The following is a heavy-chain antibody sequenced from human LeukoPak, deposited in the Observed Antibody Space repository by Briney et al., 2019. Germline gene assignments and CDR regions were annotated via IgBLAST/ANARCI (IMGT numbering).Heavy chain of an antibody. CDR1: GGSISSYY. V-gene: IGHV4-59*01. Sequence: KPSETLSLTCTVSGGSISSYYWSWIRQPPGKGLGWIGYIYYSGSTNYNPSLKSRVTISVDTSKNQFSLKLSSVTAADTAVYYCAKDYYYDSSGYYYRGVCFDYWGQGTLVTVSS. J-gene: IGHJ4*02. CDR3: AKDYYYDSSGYYYRGVCFDY. CDR2: IYYSGST. D-gene: IGHD3-22*01.